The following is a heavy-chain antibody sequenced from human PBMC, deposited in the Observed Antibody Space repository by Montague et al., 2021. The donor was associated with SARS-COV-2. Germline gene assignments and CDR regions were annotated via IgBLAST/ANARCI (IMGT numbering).Heavy chain of an antibody. CDR1: GGSISSSSYY. CDR3: ARGRGWLVFDY. V-gene: IGHV4-39*07. D-gene: IGHD6-19*01. CDR2: IYYRGCT. J-gene: IGHJ4*02. Sequence: SETLSLTCTVSGGSISSSSYYWACIRHPPGNGLEWVGSIYYRGCTHFXXSLKSRVTTSVDPSKNQFSLKLTAVTAADTAVYYCARGRGWLVFDYWGQGNL.